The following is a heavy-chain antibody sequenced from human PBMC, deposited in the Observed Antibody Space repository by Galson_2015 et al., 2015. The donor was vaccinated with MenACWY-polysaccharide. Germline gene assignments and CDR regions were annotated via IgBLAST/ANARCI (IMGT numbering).Heavy chain of an antibody. J-gene: IGHJ4*02. CDR3: ARVLKGLVGAAPDY. Sequence: SLRLSCAASGFSFSSYRMNWVRQAPGKGLEWVSCISSGGTIYYADSVKGRFTISRDNAKNSLYLQMKSLRDDDTAVYYCARVLKGLVGAAPDYRGEGTLVTVS. CDR2: ISSGGTI. CDR1: GFSFSSYR. D-gene: IGHD1-26*01. V-gene: IGHV3-48*02.